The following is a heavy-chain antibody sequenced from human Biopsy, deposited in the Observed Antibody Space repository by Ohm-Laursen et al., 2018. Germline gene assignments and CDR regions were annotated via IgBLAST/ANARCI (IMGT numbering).Heavy chain of an antibody. CDR3: AKCMTGGSNYYFHH. D-gene: IGHD2-8*01. Sequence: SLRLSCTASGFTFSSYGMHWVRQAPGKGLEWVAAIWYDGSNKNYADSVKGRSTISRDNSKNTLYLQMNSLRGEDTAAYYCAKCMTGGSNYYFHHCGQGTLVTVSS. J-gene: IGHJ4*02. V-gene: IGHV3-33*06. CDR2: IWYDGSNK. CDR1: GFTFSSYG.